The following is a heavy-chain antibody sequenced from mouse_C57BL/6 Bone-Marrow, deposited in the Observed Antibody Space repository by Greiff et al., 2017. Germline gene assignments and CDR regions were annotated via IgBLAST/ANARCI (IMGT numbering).Heavy chain of an antibody. CDR1: GFSLTSYG. CDR3: ARRHYYGSSYPCYYSMDY. V-gene: IGHV2-2*01. CDR2: IWSGGST. J-gene: IGHJ4*01. Sequence: VKLQESGPGLVQPSQSLSITCTVSGFSLTSYGVPWVRQSPGKGLEWLGVIWSGGSTDYNAAFISRLSISKDNSKSQVFVKMNSLQADDTAIYYCARRHYYGSSYPCYYSMDYGGQGTSVTGYS. D-gene: IGHD1-1*01.